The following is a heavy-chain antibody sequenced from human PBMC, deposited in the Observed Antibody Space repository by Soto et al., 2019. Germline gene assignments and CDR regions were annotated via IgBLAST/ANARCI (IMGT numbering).Heavy chain of an antibody. D-gene: IGHD3-10*01. CDR2: ISGSGGST. CDR1: GFTFSSYA. Sequence: GGSLRLSCAASGFTFSSYAMSWVRQAPGKGLEWVSAISGSGGSTYYADSVKGRFTISRDNSKNTLYLQMNSLRAEDTAVYYCARGLKTYYYGSGFDYWGQGTLVTVSS. J-gene: IGHJ4*02. V-gene: IGHV3-23*01. CDR3: ARGLKTYYYGSGFDY.